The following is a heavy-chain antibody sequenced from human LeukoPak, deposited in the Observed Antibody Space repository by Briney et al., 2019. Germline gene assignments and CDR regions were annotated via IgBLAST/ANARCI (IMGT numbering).Heavy chain of an antibody. CDR3: ARGATDTTRWFDP. CDR2: ISRTSEST. Sequence: PGGSLRLSCAASGFTFSSYWMSWVRQAPGKGLEWVAIISRTSESTFYADSLKGRFTISRDNAKNSLYLQMNGLRAEDTAAYYCARGATDTTRWFDPWGQGTLVIVSS. V-gene: IGHV3-21*01. J-gene: IGHJ5*02. D-gene: IGHD1-7*01. CDR1: GFTFSSYW.